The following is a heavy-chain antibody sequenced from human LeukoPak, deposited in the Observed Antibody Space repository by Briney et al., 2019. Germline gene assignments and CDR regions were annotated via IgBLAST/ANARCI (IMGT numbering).Heavy chain of an antibody. CDR3: ARGGGYCSSTSCYVYYYYGMDV. V-gene: IGHV1-69*01. Sequence: GSSVKVSCKASGGTFSSYAISWVRQAPGRGLEWMGGIIPIFGTANYAQKFQGRVTITADESTSTAYMELSSLRSEDTAVYYCARGGGYCSSTSCYVYYYYGMDVWGQGTTVTVSS. CDR2: IIPIFGTA. CDR1: GGTFSSYA. D-gene: IGHD2-2*03. J-gene: IGHJ6*02.